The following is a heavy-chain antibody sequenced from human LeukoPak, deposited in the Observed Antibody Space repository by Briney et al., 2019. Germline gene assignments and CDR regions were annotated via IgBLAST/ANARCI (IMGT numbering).Heavy chain of an antibody. D-gene: IGHD6-6*01. CDR1: GFTFDDYA. V-gene: IGHV3-9*01. J-gene: IGHJ4*02. CDR2: ISWNSGSI. CDR3: AKAKSIAARPFDY. Sequence: GRSLRLSCAASGFTFDDYAMPWVRQAPGKGLEWVSGISWNSGSIGYADSVKGRFTISRDNAKNSLYLQMNSLRAEDTVLYYCAKAKSIAARPFDYWGQGTLVTVSS.